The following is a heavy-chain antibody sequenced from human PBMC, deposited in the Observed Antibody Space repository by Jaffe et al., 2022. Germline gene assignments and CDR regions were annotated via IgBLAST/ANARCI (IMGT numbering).Heavy chain of an antibody. D-gene: IGHD6-13*01. CDR2: ISGSGGST. J-gene: IGHJ3*02. CDR3: AKDGRFRLGRDGGYSSSWYGGAFDI. CDR1: GFTFSSYA. Sequence: EVQLLESGGGLVQPGGSLRLSCAASGFTFSSYAMSWVRQAPGKGLEWVSAISGSGGSTYYADSVKGRFTISRDNSKNTLYLQMNSLRAEDTAVYYCAKDGRFRLGRDGGYSSSWYGGAFDIWGQGTMVTVSS. V-gene: IGHV3-23*01.